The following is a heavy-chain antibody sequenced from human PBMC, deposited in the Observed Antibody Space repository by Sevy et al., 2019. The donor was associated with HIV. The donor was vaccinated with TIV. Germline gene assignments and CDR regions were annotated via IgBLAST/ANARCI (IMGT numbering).Heavy chain of an antibody. CDR2: ISYDGSNK. CDR3: AKDPGGQWLADAEYYFDY. D-gene: IGHD6-19*01. Sequence: GGSLRLSCAASGFTFSSYGMHWVRQAPGKGLEWVAVISYDGSNKYYADSVKGRFTISRDNSKNTLYLQMNSPRAEDTAVYYCAKDPGGQWLADAEYYFDYWGQGTLVTVSS. CDR1: GFTFSSYG. V-gene: IGHV3-30*18. J-gene: IGHJ4*02.